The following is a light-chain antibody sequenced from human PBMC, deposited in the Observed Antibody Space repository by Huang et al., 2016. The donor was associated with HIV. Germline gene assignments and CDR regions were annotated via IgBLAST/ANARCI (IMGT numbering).Light chain of an antibody. CDR2: ATS. Sequence: DIQMTQSPPSLSASLGERVTITCRASQSITTYLNWYRHKPGEAPELLIHATSTLQNGVPSRFSGGGSGTDFTLTITNLQPEDVASYYCQQSYNLPYTFGRGTKVDIK. CDR1: QSITTY. V-gene: IGKV1-39*01. CDR3: QQSYNLPYT. J-gene: IGKJ2*01.